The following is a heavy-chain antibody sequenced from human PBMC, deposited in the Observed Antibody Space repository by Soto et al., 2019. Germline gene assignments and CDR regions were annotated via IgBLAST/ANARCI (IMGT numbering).Heavy chain of an antibody. CDR3: AKERYSSRWYYYYGMDV. Sequence: GGALRLSCAASGFTFSSYAMSWVRQAPGKGLEWVSAISGSGGSTYYADSVKGRFTISRDNSKNTLYLQMNSLRAEDTAVYYCAKERYSSRWYYYYGMDVWGQGTTVTVSS. J-gene: IGHJ6*02. V-gene: IGHV3-23*01. D-gene: IGHD6-13*01. CDR2: ISGSGGST. CDR1: GFTFSSYA.